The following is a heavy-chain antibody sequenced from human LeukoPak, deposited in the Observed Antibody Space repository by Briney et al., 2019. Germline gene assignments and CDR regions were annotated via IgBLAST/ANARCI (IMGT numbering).Heavy chain of an antibody. D-gene: IGHD6-13*01. CDR3: ARDEGAAGHDY. J-gene: IGHJ4*02. Sequence: PGRSLRLSCAASGFTFSSYGMHWVRQAPGKGREWVAVIWYDGSNKYYADSVKGGFTISRDNSKNTLYLQMNSLRAEDTAVYYCARDEGAAGHDYWGQGTLVTVSS. V-gene: IGHV3-33*01. CDR1: GFTFSSYG. CDR2: IWYDGSNK.